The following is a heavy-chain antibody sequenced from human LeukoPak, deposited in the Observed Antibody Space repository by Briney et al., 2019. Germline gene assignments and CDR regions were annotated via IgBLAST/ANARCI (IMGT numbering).Heavy chain of an antibody. CDR1: GFTFSSYG. D-gene: IGHD6-13*01. CDR2: ISGGSGRT. V-gene: IGHV3-23*01. CDR3: ARVAVAAAGTHDWFDP. Sequence: GGSLRLSCAASGFTFSSYGISWVRQAPGKGLEWVSGISGGSGRTYYADSVKGRFTISRDNSKNTLYLQMNSLRVEDTAVYYCARVAVAAAGTHDWFDPWGQGTLVTVSS. J-gene: IGHJ5*02.